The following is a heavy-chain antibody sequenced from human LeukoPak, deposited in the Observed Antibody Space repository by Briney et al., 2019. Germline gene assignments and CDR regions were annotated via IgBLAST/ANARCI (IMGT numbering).Heavy chain of an antibody. Sequence: PPGGSLRLSCAGSGFIFNNYAMHWVRQPPGKGLEWVSGISWNSGSIDYADSVEGRFTISRDNAKNSLYLQMNSLRVEDTAFYYCAKDNRRHYTSGPNPDSLHWGQGALVTVSS. D-gene: IGHD6-19*01. CDR3: AKDNRRHYTSGPNPDSLH. V-gene: IGHV3-9*01. J-gene: IGHJ4*02. CDR2: ISWNSGSI. CDR1: GFIFNNYA.